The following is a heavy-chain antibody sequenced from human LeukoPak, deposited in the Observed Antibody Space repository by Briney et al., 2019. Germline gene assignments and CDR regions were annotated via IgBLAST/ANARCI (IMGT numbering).Heavy chain of an antibody. CDR3: ARTRGDCSGGSCYFDAFDI. CDR1: GFTFSSYW. V-gene: IGHV3-74*01. CDR2: INSDGSST. J-gene: IGHJ3*02. Sequence: GGSLRLSCAASGFTFSSYWMHWVRQAPGKGLVWVSRINSDGSSTTYADSVKGRFAISRDNAKNTLYLQMNSLRAEDTAVYYCARTRGDCSGGSCYFDAFDIWGQGTMATVSS. D-gene: IGHD2-15*01.